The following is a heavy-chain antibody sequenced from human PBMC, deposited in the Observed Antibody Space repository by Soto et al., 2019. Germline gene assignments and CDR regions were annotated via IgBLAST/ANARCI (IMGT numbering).Heavy chain of an antibody. Sequence: SVKVSCKASGGTFSSYAISWVRQAPGQGLEWMGGIIPIFGTANYAQKFQGRVTITADESTSTAYMKLSSLRSEDTAVYYCARSPSSHCTNGVCYTYWFDPWGQGTLVTVSS. J-gene: IGHJ5*02. V-gene: IGHV1-69*13. CDR1: GGTFSSYA. CDR2: IIPIFGTA. D-gene: IGHD2-8*01. CDR3: ARSPSSHCTNGVCYTYWFDP.